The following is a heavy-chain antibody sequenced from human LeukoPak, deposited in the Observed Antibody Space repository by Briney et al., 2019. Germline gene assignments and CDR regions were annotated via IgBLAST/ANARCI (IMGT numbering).Heavy chain of an antibody. CDR3: ARALRDSSWYYEY. V-gene: IGHV3-11*01. Sequence: GGSLRLSCAVSGFTFSGFWMSWFRQAPGKGLEWVSYIGSGGGPIYYADSVKGRFTISRDNAKSSLYLQMNSLRAEDTALYYCARALRDSSWYYEYWGQGTLVTVSS. CDR2: IGSGGGPI. CDR1: GFTFSGFW. J-gene: IGHJ4*02. D-gene: IGHD6-13*01.